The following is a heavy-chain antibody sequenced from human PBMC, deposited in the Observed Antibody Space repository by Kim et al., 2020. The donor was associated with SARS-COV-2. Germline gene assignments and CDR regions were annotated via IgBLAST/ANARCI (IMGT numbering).Heavy chain of an antibody. V-gene: IGHV4-4*07. CDR2: IFSSGST. J-gene: IGHJ6*02. CDR3: ARGSLWATISWYGMDV. CDR1: GGSINNYY. Sequence: SEILSLTCTVSGGSINNYYWNWVRQPAEKGLEWVGRIFSSGSTFYNPSLKSRVAMSVDTSKNQFSLKLTSVTAADTAVYFCARGSLWATISWYGMDVWGQGTTVTVSS. D-gene: IGHD5-12*01.